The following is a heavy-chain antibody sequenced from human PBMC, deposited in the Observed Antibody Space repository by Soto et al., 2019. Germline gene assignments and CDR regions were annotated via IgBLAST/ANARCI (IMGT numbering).Heavy chain of an antibody. Sequence: ASSEDSCKASGYRLTCTAMHWVRQAPVQMLEWMGWINAGNGNTKYSQKFQGRVTITRDTSTSTAYMELSSLRSEDTAVYYCASRSYSGYDWPPGIFDYWGQGTLVTVSS. CDR1: GYRLTCTA. J-gene: IGHJ4*02. D-gene: IGHD5-12*01. CDR2: INAGNGNT. CDR3: ASRSYSGYDWPPGIFDY. V-gene: IGHV1-3*01.